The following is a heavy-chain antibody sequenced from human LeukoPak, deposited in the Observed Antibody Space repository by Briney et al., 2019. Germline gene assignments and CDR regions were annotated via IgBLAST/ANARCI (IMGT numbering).Heavy chain of an antibody. CDR2: IIPTFGTA. V-gene: IGHV1-69*13. J-gene: IGHJ6*02. CDR1: GGTFSSYA. Sequence: SVKVSCKASGGTFSSYAISWVRQAPGQGLEWMGGIIPTFGTANYAQKFQGRVTITADESTSTAYMELSSLRSEDTAVYYCARVGGFGVAMAYYYGMDVWGQGTTVTVSS. CDR3: ARVGGFGVAMAYYYGMDV. D-gene: IGHD3-3*01.